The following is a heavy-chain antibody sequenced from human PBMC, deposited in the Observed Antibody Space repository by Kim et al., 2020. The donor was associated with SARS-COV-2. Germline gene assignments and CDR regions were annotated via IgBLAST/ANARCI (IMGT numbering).Heavy chain of an antibody. Sequence: GGSLRLSCAASGFTFSSYGMHWVRQAPGKGLEWVAVISYDGSNKYYADSVKGRFTISRDNSKNTLYLQMNSLRAEDTAVYYCAKGPAMVRGPIWGYFDY. J-gene: IGHJ4*03. CDR3: AKGPAMVRGPIWGYFDY. V-gene: IGHV3-30*18. D-gene: IGHD3-10*01. CDR1: GFTFSSYG. CDR2: ISYDGSNK.